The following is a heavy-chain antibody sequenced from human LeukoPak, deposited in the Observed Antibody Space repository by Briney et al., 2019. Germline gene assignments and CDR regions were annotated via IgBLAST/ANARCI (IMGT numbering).Heavy chain of an antibody. J-gene: IGHJ3*02. CDR3: SRLEDTSPIEVALDI. V-gene: IGHV3-73*01. D-gene: IGHD2-2*01. CDR1: GFTLSGSV. Sequence: GGSLRLSCAGSGFTLSGSVIHWVRQAAGKGLEGVGRIRSKRNNYATAYAASVKGRFTISRDDSKNTVYLHMDSLKTEDTALYYCSRLEDTSPIEVALDIWGQGTVVTVSS. CDR2: IRSKRNNYAT.